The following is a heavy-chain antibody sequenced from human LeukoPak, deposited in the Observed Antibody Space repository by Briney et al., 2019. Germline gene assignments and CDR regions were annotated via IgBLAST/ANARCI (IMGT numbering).Heavy chain of an antibody. CDR3: ARGPAAAIDY. Sequence: ETLSLTCTVSGGSIRSSSYYWGWIRQPPGKGLEWVSYIASSTIYYADSVKGRFTISRDNAKNSLYLQMNSLRDEDTAVYYCARGPAAAIDYWGQGTLVTVSS. V-gene: IGHV3-48*02. CDR1: GGSIRSSS. CDR2: IASSTI. D-gene: IGHD2-2*01. J-gene: IGHJ4*02.